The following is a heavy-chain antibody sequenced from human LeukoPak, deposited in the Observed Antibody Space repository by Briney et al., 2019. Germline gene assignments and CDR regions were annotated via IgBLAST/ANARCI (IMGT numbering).Heavy chain of an antibody. CDR1: GGSISSSNW. V-gene: IGHV4-4*02. CDR2: ISHIGST. J-gene: IGHJ3*02. Sequence: SETLSLTCAVSGGSISSSNWWSWVRQPPGKGLEWIGEISHIGSTNYNPSLKSRVTISVDTSKNQFSLKLSSVTAADTAVYYCATQYETVVTPTGAFDIWGQGTMVTVSS. D-gene: IGHD4-23*01. CDR3: ATQYETVVTPTGAFDI.